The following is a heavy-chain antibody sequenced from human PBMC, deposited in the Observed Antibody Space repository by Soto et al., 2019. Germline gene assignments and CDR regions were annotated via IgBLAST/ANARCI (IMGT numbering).Heavy chain of an antibody. CDR3: ARESGGATATLDYYYFYMDV. V-gene: IGHV1-2*04. D-gene: IGHD1-26*01. Sequence: QVQLVQSGAEVKKPGASVTVSCRASGDSFTGYYMHWVRQAPGQGLEWMGWINPNSGVTKYAQKFQVWVTMTRDTCMRTVYMELSRLRSDDTAVYYCARESGGATATLDYYYFYMDVWGTGTTVTVSS. CDR2: INPNSGVT. J-gene: IGHJ6*03. CDR1: GDSFTGYY.